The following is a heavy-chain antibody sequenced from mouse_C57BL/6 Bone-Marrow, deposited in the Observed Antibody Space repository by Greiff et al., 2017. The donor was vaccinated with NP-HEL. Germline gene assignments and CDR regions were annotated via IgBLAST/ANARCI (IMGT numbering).Heavy chain of an antibody. Sequence: QVQLQQSGPGLVQPSQRLSITCTVSGFSLTSYGVHWVRQSPGKGLEWLGVIWSGGSTDYNAAFISRLSISKDNSKSQVFFKMNILQADDTAIYYCASPSIVTTCYAMDYWGQGTSVTVSS. CDR3: ASPSIVTTCYAMDY. CDR1: GFSLTSYG. CDR2: IWSGGST. D-gene: IGHD2-5*01. V-gene: IGHV2-2*01. J-gene: IGHJ4*01.